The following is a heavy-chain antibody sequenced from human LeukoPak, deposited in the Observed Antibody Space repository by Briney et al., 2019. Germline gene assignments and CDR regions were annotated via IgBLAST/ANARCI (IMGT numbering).Heavy chain of an antibody. Sequence: PSETLSLTCTVSGASINTNNYYWSWIRQPPGKGLEWIGYIDNSGSINYNPSLKSRVTISVDTSKNQFSLKLSSVTAADTAVYYCARGRGYSFGCDYWGQGTLVTVSS. CDR2: IDNSGSI. CDR1: GASINTNNYY. CDR3: ARGRGYSFGCDY. J-gene: IGHJ4*02. D-gene: IGHD5-18*01. V-gene: IGHV4-61*01.